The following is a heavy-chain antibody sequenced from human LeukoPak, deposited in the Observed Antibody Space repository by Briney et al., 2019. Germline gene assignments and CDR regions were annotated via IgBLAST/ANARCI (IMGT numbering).Heavy chain of an antibody. J-gene: IGHJ4*02. CDR1: GFTFSSYA. V-gene: IGHV3-23*01. CDR3: AKGGPGVLRFLEWLPGH. D-gene: IGHD3-3*01. Sequence: PGGSLRLSCAASGFTFSSYAMSWVRQAPGKGLEWVSGISGSGGSTYYADSVKGRFTISRDNSKNTLYLQMNSLRAEDTAVYYCAKGGPGVLRFLEWLPGHWGQGTLVTVSS. CDR2: ISGSGGST.